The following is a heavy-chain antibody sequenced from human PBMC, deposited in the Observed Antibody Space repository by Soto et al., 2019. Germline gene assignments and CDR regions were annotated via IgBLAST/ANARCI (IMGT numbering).Heavy chain of an antibody. V-gene: IGHV4-34*01. CDR3: AREGYSYGYDYYYGMDV. J-gene: IGHJ6*02. CDR1: GGSFSGYY. D-gene: IGHD5-18*01. CDR2: INHSGST. Sequence: SETLSLTCAVYGGSFSGYYWSWIRQPPGKGLEWIGEINHSGSTNYNPSLKSRVTISVDTSKNQFSLKLRSDDTAVYYCAREGYSYGYDYYYGMDVWGQGTTVTVSS.